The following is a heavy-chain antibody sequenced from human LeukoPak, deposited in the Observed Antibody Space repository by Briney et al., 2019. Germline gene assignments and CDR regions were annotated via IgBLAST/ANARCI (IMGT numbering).Heavy chain of an antibody. J-gene: IGHJ6*02. D-gene: IGHD2-2*02. CDR2: INHSGST. CDR1: GGSISSGGYY. Sequence: SQTLSLTCTVSGGSISSGGYYWSWIRQPPVKGLEWIGEINHSGSTNYNPSLKSRVTISVDTSKNQFSLKLSSVTAADTAVYYCARLRLLYHYYYYGMDVWGQGTTVTVSS. CDR3: ARLRLLYHYYYYGMDV. V-gene: IGHV4-30-2*01.